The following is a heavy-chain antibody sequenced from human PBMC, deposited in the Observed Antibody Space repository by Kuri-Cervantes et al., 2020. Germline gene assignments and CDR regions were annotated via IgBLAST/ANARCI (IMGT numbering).Heavy chain of an antibody. J-gene: IGHJ4*02. D-gene: IGHD6-19*01. CDR2: IDTSGST. CDR1: GFTISSYY. CDR3: AREHSSGYFSGWSSSYYFDY. Sequence: GSLRLSCTVSGFTISSYYWSWIRQPAGKGLEWIGRIDTSGSTNYNPSLKSRVTMSVDNSKNQLSLKLSSVTAADTAVYYCAREHSSGYFSGWSSSYYFDYWGQGTLVTVSS. V-gene: IGHV4-4*07.